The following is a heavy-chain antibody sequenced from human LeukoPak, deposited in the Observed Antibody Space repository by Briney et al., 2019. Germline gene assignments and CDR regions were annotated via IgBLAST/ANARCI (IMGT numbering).Heavy chain of an antibody. D-gene: IGHD4-17*01. V-gene: IGHV3-48*01. J-gene: IGHJ4*02. CDR2: ISSSSSTI. Sequence: GGSLRLSCAASRFTFSSYSMNWVRQAPGKGLEWISYISSSSSTIYYADSVKGRFTISRDNSKNTLFLQMNSLRAEDTAVYYCARRGESASYGDYRFDYWGQGTLVTVSS. CDR1: RFTFSSYS. CDR3: ARRGESASYGDYRFDY.